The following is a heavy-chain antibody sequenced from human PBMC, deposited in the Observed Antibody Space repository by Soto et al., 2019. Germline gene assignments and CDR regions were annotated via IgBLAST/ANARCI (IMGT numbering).Heavy chain of an antibody. J-gene: IGHJ4*02. V-gene: IGHV3-30-3*01. CDR2: ISYDGSNK. Sequence: GGSLRLSCAASGFTFSSYAMHWVRQAPGKGLEWVAVISYDGSNKYYADSVKGRFTISRDNSKNTLYLQMNSLRAEDTAVYYCARAYILYPYVRVPISWYLDHWGQGTLVTVSS. CDR1: GFTFSSYA. D-gene: IGHD6-13*01. CDR3: ARAYILYPYVRVPISWYLDH.